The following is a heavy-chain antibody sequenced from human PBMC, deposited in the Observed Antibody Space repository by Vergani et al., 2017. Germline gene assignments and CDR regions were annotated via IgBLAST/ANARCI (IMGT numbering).Heavy chain of an antibody. V-gene: IGHV4-34*01. J-gene: IGHJ3*02. CDR1: GGSFSGYY. CDR3: ARGWDRKSSGWPRWTSLCAFDI. D-gene: IGHD6-19*01. Sequence: QVQLQQWGAGLLKPSETLSLTCAVYGGSFSGYYWSSIRQPPGKGLEWIGEINHSGSTNYNPSLKVRVTISVDTSKNQFSLKLSSVTAADTAVYYCARGWDRKSSGWPRWTSLCAFDIWGQGTMVTVSS. CDR2: INHSGST.